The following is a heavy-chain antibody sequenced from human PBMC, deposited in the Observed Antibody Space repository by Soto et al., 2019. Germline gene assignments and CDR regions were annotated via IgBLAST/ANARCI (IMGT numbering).Heavy chain of an antibody. CDR3: ARRQTYCGGNCYSGFDY. D-gene: IGHD2-21*02. CDR2: IYWDDDK. Sequence: QITLKESGPTLVKPTQTLTLTCTFSGFSLSTSGVGVGWIRQPPGKALEWLALIYWDDDKRYSPSLKSRLTITKDTSKNQVVLTMTNMDPVDTGTYYCARRQTYCGGNCYSGFDYWGQGTLVTVSS. V-gene: IGHV2-5*02. CDR1: GFSLSTSGVG. J-gene: IGHJ4*02.